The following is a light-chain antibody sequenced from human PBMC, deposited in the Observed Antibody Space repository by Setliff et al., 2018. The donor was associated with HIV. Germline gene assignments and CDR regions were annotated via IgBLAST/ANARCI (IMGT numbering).Light chain of an antibody. CDR3: CSYTSTSTLGV. J-gene: IGLJ1*01. Sequence: QSVLAQPASVSGSPGQSITISCTGTSSDVGYYDYVSWYQQHPGQAPRLMIYEVTNRPSGVSNRFSGSKSGNTASLTISGLQTEDEADYHCCSYTSTSTLGVFGTGTKVTVL. CDR2: EVT. CDR1: SSDVGYYDY. V-gene: IGLV2-14*01.